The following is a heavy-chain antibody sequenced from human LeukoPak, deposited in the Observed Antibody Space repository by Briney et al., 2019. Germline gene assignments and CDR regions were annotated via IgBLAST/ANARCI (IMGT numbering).Heavy chain of an antibody. CDR3: ARHDSVVGRVQLSIGSPNYFDF. CDR1: GGSISGYY. D-gene: IGHD1-1*01. V-gene: IGHV4-59*08. J-gene: IGHJ4*02. Sequence: SETLSLTCSVSGGSISGYYWSWIRQPPGKGLEWIGYIYYSGSTNYNPSLKSRVSISVDTSKNQFSLKLNSVTAADTAVYYCARHDSVVGRVQLSIGSPNYFDFWGQGTLVTVSS. CDR2: IYYSGST.